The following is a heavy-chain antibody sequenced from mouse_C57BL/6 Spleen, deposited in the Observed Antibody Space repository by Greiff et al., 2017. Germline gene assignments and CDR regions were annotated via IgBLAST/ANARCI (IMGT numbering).Heavy chain of an antibody. V-gene: IGHV2-2*01. J-gene: IGHJ4*01. CDR3: ARNDYYAMDY. CDR1: GFSLPGYG. CDR2: IWSGGST. Sequence: QVQLKESGPGLVQPSQSLSIPCPFSGFSLPGYGVPWVRQSPGKGLEWLGLIWSGGSTDYNAAFISRLSISKDNSKSQVFFKMNSLQADDTAIYYCARNDYYAMDYWGQGTSVTVSS.